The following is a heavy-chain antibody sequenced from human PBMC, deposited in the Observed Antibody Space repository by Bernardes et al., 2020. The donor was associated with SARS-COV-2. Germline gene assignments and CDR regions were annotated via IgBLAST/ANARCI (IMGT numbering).Heavy chain of an antibody. CDR1: GVAFMGYS. CDR3: ARGSLQFLFTQRYFFDF. V-gene: IGHV4-34*01. J-gene: IGHJ4*02. D-gene: IGHD3-3*01. Sequence: SESLSLTCAVSGVAFMGYSLTWIRQPPGKGLEWVGEINRSGNTKYNPSLKSRVSISVDTSNNQFPLRLYSVVGADTAVYYCARGSLQFLFTQRYFFDFWGQGTLVTVSS. CDR2: INRSGNT.